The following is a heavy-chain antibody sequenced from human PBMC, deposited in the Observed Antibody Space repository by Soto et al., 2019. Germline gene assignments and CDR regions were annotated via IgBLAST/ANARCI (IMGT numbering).Heavy chain of an antibody. CDR1: GYTFIYYG. D-gene: IGHD3-3*01. Sequence: QVQLVQSGAEVKKPGASVKVSCKASGYTFIYYGISWVRQAPGQGLEWMGWISAYNGNTNYAQKLQGRVTMTTDTSTSTAYMELRSLRSDDTAVYYCARDVRATYDFWSVDWFDPWGQGTLVIVSS. CDR3: ARDVRATYDFWSVDWFDP. J-gene: IGHJ5*02. CDR2: ISAYNGNT. V-gene: IGHV1-18*01.